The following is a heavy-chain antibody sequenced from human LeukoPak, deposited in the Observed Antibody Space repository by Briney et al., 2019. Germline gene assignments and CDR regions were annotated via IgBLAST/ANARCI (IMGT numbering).Heavy chain of an antibody. Sequence: SQTLSLTCTVSGGSISSGDYYWSWIRQPPGKGLEWIGYIYYSGSTYYNPSLKSRVIISIDTSNNQFSLKLRSVTAADTAVYYCARVETIFGVVPDTDAFDIWGQGTMVTVSS. V-gene: IGHV4-30-4*08. CDR3: ARVETIFGVVPDTDAFDI. J-gene: IGHJ3*02. D-gene: IGHD3-3*01. CDR1: GGSISSGDYY. CDR2: IYYSGST.